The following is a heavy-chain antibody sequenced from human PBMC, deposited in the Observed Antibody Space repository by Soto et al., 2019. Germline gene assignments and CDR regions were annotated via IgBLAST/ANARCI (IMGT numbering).Heavy chain of an antibody. CDR2: ISYDGSNK. Sequence: VQLVESGGGLVQPGGSLRLSCAASGFTFSSYAMHWVRQAPGKGLEWVAVISYDGSNKYYADSVKGRFTISRDNSKNTLYLQMNSLRAEDTAVYYCASPRDVVVVYWYFDLWGRGTLVTVSS. J-gene: IGHJ2*01. D-gene: IGHD2-15*01. V-gene: IGHV3-30-3*01. CDR1: GFTFSSYA. CDR3: ASPRDVVVVYWYFDL.